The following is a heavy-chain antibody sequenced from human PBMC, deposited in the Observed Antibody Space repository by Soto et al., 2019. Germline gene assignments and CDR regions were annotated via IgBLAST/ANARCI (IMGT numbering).Heavy chain of an antibody. D-gene: IGHD4-4*01. CDR3: ARELFTGTVYYYGMDV. CDR2: IWYDGSNK. CDR1: GFTFSSYG. J-gene: IGHJ6*02. V-gene: IGHV3-33*01. Sequence: GGSLRLSCAASGFTFSSYGMHWFRQAPGKGLEWVAVIWYDGSNKYYADSVKGRFTISRDNSKNTLYLQMNSLRAEDTAVYYCARELFTGTVYYYGMDVWGQGTTVTVSS.